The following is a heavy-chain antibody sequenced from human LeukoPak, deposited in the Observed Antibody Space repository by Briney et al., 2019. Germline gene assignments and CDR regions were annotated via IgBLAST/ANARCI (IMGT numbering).Heavy chain of an antibody. J-gene: IGHJ4*02. V-gene: IGHV3-48*04. CDR2: ISSSSSTI. CDR1: GFTFSSYR. CDR3: ARERYSYGYALCDY. D-gene: IGHD5-18*01. Sequence: PGGSLRLSCAASGFTFSSYRMNWVRQAPGKGLEWVSYISSSSSTIYYADSVKGRFTISRDNAKNSLYLQMNSLRAEDTAVYYCARERYSYGYALCDYWGQGTLVTVSS.